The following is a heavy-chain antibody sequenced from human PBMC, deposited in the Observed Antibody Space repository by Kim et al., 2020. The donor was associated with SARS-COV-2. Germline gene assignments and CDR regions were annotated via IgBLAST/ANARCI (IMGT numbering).Heavy chain of an antibody. Sequence: LKSRVTISVDKSKNQFSLKLSSVTAADTAVYYCARQYSGYDYYYYYYMDVWGKGTTVTVSS. V-gene: IGHV4-4*02. CDR3: ARQYSGYDYYYYYYMDV. D-gene: IGHD5-12*01. J-gene: IGHJ6*03.